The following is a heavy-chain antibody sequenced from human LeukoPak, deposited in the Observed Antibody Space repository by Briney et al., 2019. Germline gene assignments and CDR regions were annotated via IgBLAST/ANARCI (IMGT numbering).Heavy chain of an antibody. CDR2: ISSGSNTI. J-gene: IGHJ6*03. V-gene: IGHV3-48*01. CDR1: GFTFSSYS. Sequence: GGSLRLSCAASGFTFSSYSMNWVRQAPGKGLEWVSYISSGSNTIYYADSVKGRFTISRDNAKSSLFLQMNTLRAEDTAVYYCARKYYSDSYYHYYVDVWGKGTTVTVSS. CDR3: ARKYYSDSYYHYYVDV. D-gene: IGHD3-22*01.